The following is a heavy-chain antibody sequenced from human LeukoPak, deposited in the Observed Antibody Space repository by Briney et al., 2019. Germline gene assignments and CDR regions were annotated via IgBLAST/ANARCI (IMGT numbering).Heavy chain of an antibody. CDR3: ARHRKTIQRYYKYYYIDV. V-gene: IGHV3-21*01. Sequence: PGGSLRLSCAASGFTFSSYSMNWVRQAPGKGLEWVSSISSTSSHVNYADSVKGRFTISRDNAKNSLYLQMNSLRAEDTAVYHCARHRKTIQRYYKYYYIDVWGKGTTVTVSS. CDR1: GFTFSSYS. D-gene: IGHD2-2*02. J-gene: IGHJ6*03. CDR2: ISSTSSHV.